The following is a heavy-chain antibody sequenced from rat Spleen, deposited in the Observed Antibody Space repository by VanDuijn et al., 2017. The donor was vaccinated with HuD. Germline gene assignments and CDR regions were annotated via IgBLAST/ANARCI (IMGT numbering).Heavy chain of an antibody. Sequence: EVQLVESGGGLVQPGRSLKVSCAASGLSFSNYDMAWVRQAPKKGLEWVASISYEGSSTYYGDSVKGRFTISRDNAKSTLYLQMDSLRSEDTASYYCTRHHYDGYYHGPVFGVMDAWGRGASVTVSS. V-gene: IGHV5-22*01. J-gene: IGHJ4*01. D-gene: IGHD1-12*03. CDR3: TRHHYDGYYHGPVFGVMDA. CDR1: GLSFSNYD. CDR2: ISYEGSST.